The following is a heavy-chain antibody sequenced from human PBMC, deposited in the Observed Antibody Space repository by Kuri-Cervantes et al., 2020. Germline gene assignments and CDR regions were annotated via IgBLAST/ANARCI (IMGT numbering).Heavy chain of an antibody. Sequence: GESLKISCAASGFTFSSYSMNWVRQAPGKGLEWVANIKQDGSEKYYVDSVKGRFTISRDNAKNSLYLQMNSLKAEDTAVYYCARIWSTVGYYYYYMDVWGKGTTVTVSS. CDR3: ARIWSTVGYYYYYMDV. V-gene: IGHV3-7*01. CDR1: GFTFSSYS. CDR2: IKQDGSEK. J-gene: IGHJ6*03. D-gene: IGHD1-26*01.